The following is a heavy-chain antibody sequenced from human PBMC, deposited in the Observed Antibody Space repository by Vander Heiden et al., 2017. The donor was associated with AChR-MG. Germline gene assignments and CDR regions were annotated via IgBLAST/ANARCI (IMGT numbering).Heavy chain of an antibody. J-gene: IGHJ4*02. D-gene: IGHD3-3*01. CDR3: AKASPLYYDFWSGVFDY. CDR2: ISYDGSNK. V-gene: IGHV3-30*18. CDR1: GFTFSSYG. Sequence: QVQLVESGGGVVQPGRSLRLSCAASGFTFSSYGMHWVRQAPGKGLEWVAVISYDGSNKYYADSVKGRFTISRDNSKNTLYLQMNSLRAEDTAVYYCAKASPLYYDFWSGVFDYWGQGTLVTVSS.